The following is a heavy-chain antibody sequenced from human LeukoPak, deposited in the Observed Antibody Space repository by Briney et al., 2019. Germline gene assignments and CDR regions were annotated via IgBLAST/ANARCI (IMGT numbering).Heavy chain of an antibody. CDR3: ARDTPPQHLVY. J-gene: IGHJ4*02. V-gene: IGHV4-4*07. Sequence: SETLSLTCTVSGGSISSYYWTWIRQPAGKGLEWIGRIHTSGNTNYNPSLKSRVTMSVDTSKNQFSLNLSSVTAADTAVYYCARDTPPQHLVYWGQGILVTVSS. CDR1: GGSISSYY. CDR2: IHTSGNT. D-gene: IGHD6-13*01.